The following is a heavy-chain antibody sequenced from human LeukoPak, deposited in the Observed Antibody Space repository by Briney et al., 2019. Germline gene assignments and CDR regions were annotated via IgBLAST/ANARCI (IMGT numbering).Heavy chain of an antibody. Sequence: GASVKVSCKAFGYTFTSYGITWVRQAPGQGLEGMGWISAYNGNTQYAQKFQGRVTMTTDTSTSTAYMELRGLRSDDTAMYYCARGDYDTSNYQFYWGQGALVTVSS. D-gene: IGHD3-9*01. V-gene: IGHV1-18*01. CDR1: GYTFTSYG. CDR2: ISAYNGNT. CDR3: ARGDYDTSNYQFY. J-gene: IGHJ4*02.